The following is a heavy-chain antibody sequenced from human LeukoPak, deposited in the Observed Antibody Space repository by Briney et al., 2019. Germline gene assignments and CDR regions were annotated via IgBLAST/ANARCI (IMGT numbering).Heavy chain of an antibody. D-gene: IGHD6-13*01. V-gene: IGHV1-8*01. CDR1: GYTFTSYD. Sequence: ASVKVSCKASGYTFTSYDINWVRQATGQGLEWMGWMNPNSGNTGYAQKFQGRVTMTRNTSISTAYMELSSLGSEDTAVYYCARGRSSWYGIAYWGQGTLVTVSS. CDR3: ARGRSSWYGIAY. J-gene: IGHJ4*02. CDR2: MNPNSGNT.